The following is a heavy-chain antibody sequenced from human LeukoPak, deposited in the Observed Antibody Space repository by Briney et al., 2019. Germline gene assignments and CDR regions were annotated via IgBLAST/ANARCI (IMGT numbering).Heavy chain of an antibody. V-gene: IGHV4-59*11. CDR1: GGSISSHY. D-gene: IGHD5-24*01. J-gene: IGHJ4*02. CDR2: IYYSGST. Sequence: SETLSLTCTVSGGSISSHYWSWIRQPPGKGLEWIGYIYYSGSTNYNPSLKSRVTISVDTSKNQFSLKLSSVTAADTAVYYCARGFRDGCRNSPFDYWGQGTLVTVSS. CDR3: ARGFRDGCRNSPFDY.